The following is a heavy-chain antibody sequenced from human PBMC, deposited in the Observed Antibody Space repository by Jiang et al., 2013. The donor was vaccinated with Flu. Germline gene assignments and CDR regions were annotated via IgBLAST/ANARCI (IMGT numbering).Heavy chain of an antibody. V-gene: IGHV4-59*01. Sequence: GSGLVKPSETLSLTCTVSGGSISSYYWSWIRQPPGKGLEWIGYIYYSGSTNYNPSLKSRVTISVDTSKNQFSLKLSSVTAADTAVYYCARERGSGDAFDIWGQGTMVTVSS. CDR1: GGSISSYY. CDR2: IYYSGST. D-gene: IGHD5-12*01. CDR3: ARERGSGDAFDI. J-gene: IGHJ3*02.